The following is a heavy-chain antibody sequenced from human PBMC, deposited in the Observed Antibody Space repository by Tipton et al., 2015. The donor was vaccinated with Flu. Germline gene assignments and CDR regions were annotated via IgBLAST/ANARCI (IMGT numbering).Heavy chain of an antibody. V-gene: IGHV3-48*03. CDR2: ISSSGSLT. CDR3: ARRPLPSSDDYFGLDV. CDR1: GFTFSNYE. J-gene: IGHJ6*02. Sequence: SLRLSCAASGFTFSNYEMNWVRQAPGKGLEWIAYISSSGSLTYYADSVRGRFTISRDDAEKSLYLQMNSLRVDDTAVYFCARRPLPSSDDYFGLDVWGQGTTVTVSS.